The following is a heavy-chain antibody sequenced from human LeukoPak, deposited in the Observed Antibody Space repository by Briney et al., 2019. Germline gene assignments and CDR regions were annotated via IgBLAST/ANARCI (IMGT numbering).Heavy chain of an antibody. D-gene: IGHD3-9*01. CDR2: ISATGGTT. J-gene: IGHJ6*03. V-gene: IGHV3-23*01. CDR3: ARDLNYMDV. Sequence: GGSLRLSCAASGFTFSSYGMSWVRQAPGKGLEWVSAISATGGTTYYADSVKGRFTISRDNSKNTLYLQMNSLRAEDTAVYYCARDLNYMDVWGKGTTVTISS. CDR1: GFTFSSYG.